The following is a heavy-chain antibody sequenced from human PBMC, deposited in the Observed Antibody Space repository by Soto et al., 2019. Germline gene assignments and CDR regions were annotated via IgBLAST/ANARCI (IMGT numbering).Heavy chain of an antibody. CDR2: VSGSRDDT. V-gene: IGHV3-23*01. J-gene: IGHJ3*01. Sequence: QRLSCAASGFTFSTYGMSWVRQAPGKGLEWVGVVSGSRDDTYYADSVKGRFTVSRDNSKNTLYLQMHSLRAEDTAVYYCQSYCSGGSCFRTNAFAFWGQGARVTVSS. D-gene: IGHD2-15*01. CDR3: QSYCSGGSCFRTNAFAF. CDR1: GFTFSTYG.